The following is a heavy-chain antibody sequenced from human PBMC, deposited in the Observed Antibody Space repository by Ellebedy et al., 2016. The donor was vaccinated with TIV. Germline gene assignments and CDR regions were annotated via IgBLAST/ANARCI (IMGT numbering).Heavy chain of an antibody. CDR1: GGSISSDDYY. Sequence: MPSETLSLTCTLSGGSISSDDYYWSWIRQHPGRGLEWIGYIYDSGSAYYNPSLKNRVTISLDTSKNQFSLKLTSVTAAETAVYYGARGMKDSSGYFYWYFDLWGRGTLVTVSS. V-gene: IGHV4-31*03. CDR3: ARGMKDSSGYFYWYFDL. CDR2: IYDSGSA. D-gene: IGHD3-22*01. J-gene: IGHJ2*01.